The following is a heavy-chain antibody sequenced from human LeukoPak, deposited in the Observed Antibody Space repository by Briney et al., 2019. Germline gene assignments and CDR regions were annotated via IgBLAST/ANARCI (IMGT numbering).Heavy chain of an antibody. V-gene: IGHV3-23*01. CDR3: AKDFRYTYGTFDY. Sequence: GGSLRLSCAASGFTFDDYAMHWVRQAPGKGLEWVSLISGSGDSTYYADSVKGRFTISRDNSKNTLYLQMNSLRAEDTAVYYCAKDFRYTYGTFDYWGQGTLVTVSS. D-gene: IGHD5-18*01. CDR1: GFTFDDYA. CDR2: ISGSGDST. J-gene: IGHJ4*02.